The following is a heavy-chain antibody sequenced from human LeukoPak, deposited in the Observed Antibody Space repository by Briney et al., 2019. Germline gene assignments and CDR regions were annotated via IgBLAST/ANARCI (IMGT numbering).Heavy chain of an antibody. D-gene: IGHD2-2*01. J-gene: IGHJ5*02. CDR2: IYYSGST. CDR1: GGSISSYY. V-gene: IGHV4-59*08. CDR3: ARHSSTNLNWFDP. Sequence: SETLSLTCTVSGGSISSYYWSWIRQPPGKGLEWIGYIYYSGSTNYNPSLKSRVTISVDTSKNQFSLKLSSVTAADTAVYYCARHSSTNLNWFDPWGQGTLVTVSS.